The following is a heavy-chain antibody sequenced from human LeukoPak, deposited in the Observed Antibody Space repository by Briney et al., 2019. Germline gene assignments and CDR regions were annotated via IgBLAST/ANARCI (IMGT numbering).Heavy chain of an antibody. CDR2: ISSSGSTI. V-gene: IGHV3-48*04. D-gene: IGHD2-15*01. CDR3: ASGNYYYYYMDV. CDR1: GFPFDDYG. Sequence: PGGSLRLSCAASGFPFDDYGMNWVRQGPGKGLEWVSYISSSGSTIYYADSVKGRFTISRDNAKNSLYLQMNSLRAEDTAVYYCASGNYYYYYMDVWGKGTTVTVSS. J-gene: IGHJ6*03.